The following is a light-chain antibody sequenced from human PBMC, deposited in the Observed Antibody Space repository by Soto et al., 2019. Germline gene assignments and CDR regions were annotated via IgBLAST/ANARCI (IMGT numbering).Light chain of an antibody. CDR1: SSNIGAGYD. V-gene: IGLV1-40*01. J-gene: IGLJ2*01. Sequence: QSVLTQPPSVSGAPGQRVTISCTGSSSNIGAGYDVHWYQQLPGTAPKLLIYGNSNRPSGVPDRFSGSKSGTSASLAITGLQAEDEADYYCQSYDSIGGVFGGGTKVTVL. CDR3: QSYDSIGGV. CDR2: GNS.